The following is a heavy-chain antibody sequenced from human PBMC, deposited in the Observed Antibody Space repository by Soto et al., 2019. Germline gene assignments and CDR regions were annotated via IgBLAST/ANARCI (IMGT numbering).Heavy chain of an antibody. Sequence: PGDSLKISWKGSGYSFTSGLIGWVRQMPGKGLEWMGIIYPGDSDTRYSPSFQGQVTISADKSISTAYLQWSSLKASDTAMYYCARHRYSSSRAVGGRRAYYYYGIDVWGQGTTVTVSS. J-gene: IGHJ6*02. V-gene: IGHV5-51*01. D-gene: IGHD6-13*01. CDR2: IYPGDSDT. CDR1: GYSFTSGL. CDR3: ARHRYSSSRAVGGRRAYYYYGIDV.